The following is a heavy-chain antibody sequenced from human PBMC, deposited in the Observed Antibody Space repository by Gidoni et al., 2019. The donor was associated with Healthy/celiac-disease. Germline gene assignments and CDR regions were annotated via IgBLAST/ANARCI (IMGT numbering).Heavy chain of an antibody. CDR3: ARVGSDSSGYYWRIDY. J-gene: IGHJ4*02. D-gene: IGHD3-22*01. CDR2: INHSGST. CDR1: GWSFSGYY. V-gene: IGHV4-34*01. Sequence: QVQLQQWGAGLLKPSETLSLTCAVYGWSFSGYYWSWICQPPGKGLEWIGEINHSGSTNYNPSLKSRVTISVDTSKNQFSLKLSSVTAADTAVYYCARVGSDSSGYYWRIDYWGQGTLVTVSS.